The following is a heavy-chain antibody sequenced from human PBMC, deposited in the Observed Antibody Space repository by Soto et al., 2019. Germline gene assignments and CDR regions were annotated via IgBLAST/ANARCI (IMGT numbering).Heavy chain of an antibody. CDR2: ILYDGSNK. V-gene: IGHV3-33*05. Sequence: QVQLVESGGGVVQPGRSLRISCAASGFTFSSYGMHWVRQAPGKGLEWVAVILYDGSNKYYADSVKGRFTISRDNSKNTLYLQMNSLRSEDTAVYYCARPGIAAAGTIYWGQGTLVTVSS. J-gene: IGHJ4*02. D-gene: IGHD6-13*01. CDR3: ARPGIAAAGTIY. CDR1: GFTFSSYG.